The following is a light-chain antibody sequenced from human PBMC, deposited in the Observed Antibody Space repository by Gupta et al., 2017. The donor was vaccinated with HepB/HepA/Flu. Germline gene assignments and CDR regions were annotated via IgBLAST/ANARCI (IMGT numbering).Light chain of an antibody. V-gene: IGKV1-9*01. CDR1: QGISSY. J-gene: IGKJ4*01. CDR3: QQHNSYPPT. CDR2: AAS. Sequence: DIQMTQSPSLLSASVGDRVTITCRASQGISSYLAWYQQKPGKAPKLLIYAASTLQSGVPSRFSGSGSGTEFTLTISSLQPEDFATYYCQQHNSYPPTFGGGTKVEIK.